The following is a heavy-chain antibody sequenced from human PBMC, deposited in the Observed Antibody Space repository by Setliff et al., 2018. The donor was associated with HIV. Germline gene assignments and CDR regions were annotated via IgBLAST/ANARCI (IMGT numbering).Heavy chain of an antibody. Sequence: PGGSLRLSCAASGFTFSNYWMNWVRQAPGKGLEWVADIKQDGGEENYVDSVKGRFTISRDNAKNSLFLQMNSLRVEDTAIYYCAKAPGWLFLSHYWGQGTLVTVSS. J-gene: IGHJ4*02. CDR1: GFTFSNYW. V-gene: IGHV3-7*03. D-gene: IGHD3-22*01. CDR3: AKAPGWLFLSHY. CDR2: IKQDGGEE.